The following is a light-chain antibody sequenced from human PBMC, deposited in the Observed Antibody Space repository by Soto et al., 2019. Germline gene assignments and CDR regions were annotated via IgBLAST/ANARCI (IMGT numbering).Light chain of an antibody. J-gene: IGKJ3*01. Sequence: DIQMTQSPSTLSASVGDRVTITCRASQRISNWLAWYQQKPGKAPKLVIYRASTLESGVPSRFSGSGSGTEFTLTISSMQPDDFATHFCQQYNSYSGTFGPGTKVDIK. CDR2: RAS. CDR1: QRISNW. CDR3: QQYNSYSGT. V-gene: IGKV1-5*03.